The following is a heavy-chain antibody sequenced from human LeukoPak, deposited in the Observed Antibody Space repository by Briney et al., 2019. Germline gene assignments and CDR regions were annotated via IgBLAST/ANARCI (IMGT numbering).Heavy chain of an antibody. CDR1: GGPISSYY. CDR3: ARRDYGDYGVDGMAV. J-gene: IGHJ6*02. V-gene: IGHV4-59*08. D-gene: IGHD4-17*01. Sequence: AETLSLTCTVSGGPISSYYRSWIRQPPPKGLDWIGYVYYSGSTNYNPSLQHRVTISVDPSKHQFSLKLSSVTAADTAVYYCARRDYGDYGVDGMAVWGQGTTVTVSS. CDR2: VYYSGST.